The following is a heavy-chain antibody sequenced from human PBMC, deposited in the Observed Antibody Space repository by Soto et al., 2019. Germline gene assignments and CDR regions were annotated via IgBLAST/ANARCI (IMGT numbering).Heavy chain of an antibody. V-gene: IGHV1-3*01. CDR3: ARDLGGGYDLNAFDI. D-gene: IGHD5-12*01. CDR2: INAGNGNT. CDR1: GYTFTSYA. J-gene: IGHJ3*02. Sequence: GASVKVSCKASGYTFTSYAMHWVRQAPGQRLEWMGWINAGNGNTKYSQKFQGRVTITRDTSASTAYMELSSLRSEDTAVYYCARDLGGGYDLNAFDIWGQGTMVTVSS.